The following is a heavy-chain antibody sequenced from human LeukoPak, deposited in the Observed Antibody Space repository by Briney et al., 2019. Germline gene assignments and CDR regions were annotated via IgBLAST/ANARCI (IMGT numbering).Heavy chain of an antibody. CDR2: IYYSGST. J-gene: IGHJ5*02. Sequence: TSETLSLTCTVSGGSISSSSYYWGWIRQPPGKGLEWIGSIYYSGSTYYNPSLKSRVTISVDTSKNQFSLKLSSVTAADTAVYYCARSGEVGNWFDPWGQGTLVTVSS. CDR3: ARSGEVGNWFDP. D-gene: IGHD3-16*01. V-gene: IGHV4-39*01. CDR1: GGSISSSSYY.